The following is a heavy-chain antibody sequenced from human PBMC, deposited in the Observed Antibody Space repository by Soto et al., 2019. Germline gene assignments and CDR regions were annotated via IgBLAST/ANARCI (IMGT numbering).Heavy chain of an antibody. CDR3: ARAGISGPDYYYYMDV. Sequence: ASVKVSCKASAGTFSSYTISWVRQAPGQGLEWMGRIIPILGIANYAQKFQGRVTITADKSTSTAYMELSSLRSEDTAVYYCARAGISGPDYYYYMDVWGKGTTVTVSS. V-gene: IGHV1-69*02. J-gene: IGHJ6*03. CDR2: IIPILGIA. CDR1: AGTFSSYT. D-gene: IGHD1-20*01.